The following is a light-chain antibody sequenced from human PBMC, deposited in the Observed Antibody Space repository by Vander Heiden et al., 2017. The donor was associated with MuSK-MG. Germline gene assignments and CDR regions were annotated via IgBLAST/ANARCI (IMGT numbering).Light chain of an antibody. Sequence: YELTQPPSVSVSPGQTANITCSGDKLEDRYVCWYQQKPGQSPVLVMYKDTKRPSGRHQRFSGSNSGNTAALTISGTQTMDEAVYYCQAWDGNSAIFGGGTKMTVL. CDR3: QAWDGNSAI. V-gene: IGLV3-1*01. J-gene: IGLJ2*01. CDR2: KDT. CDR1: KLEDRY.